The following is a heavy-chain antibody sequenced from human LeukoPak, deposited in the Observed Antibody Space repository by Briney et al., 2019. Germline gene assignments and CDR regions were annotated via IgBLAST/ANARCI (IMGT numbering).Heavy chain of an antibody. V-gene: IGHV1-8*03. CDR1: GYTFTSYD. CDR3: ARGFYCSSTSCYYWFDP. J-gene: IGHJ5*02. Sequence: GASVKASCKASGYTFTSYDINWVRQATGQGLEWMGWMNPNSGNTGYAQKFQGRVTITRNTSISTAYMELSSLRSEDTAVYYCARGFYCSSTSCYYWFDPWGQGTLVTVSS. D-gene: IGHD2-2*01. CDR2: MNPNSGNT.